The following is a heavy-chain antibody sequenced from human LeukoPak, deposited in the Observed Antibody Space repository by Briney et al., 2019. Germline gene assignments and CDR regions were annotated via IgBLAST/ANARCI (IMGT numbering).Heavy chain of an antibody. D-gene: IGHD2-15*01. Sequence: PWGSLRLSCAASGFTFSNYAMSWVRQALGKGLEWVSTISGTYGSTYYADSVKGRFSISRDNSKNTLYLQVNSLRAEDTAVYFCVKDVGYCSSRTCYKPFDYWGQGALVTVSS. CDR3: VKDVGYCSSRTCYKPFDY. CDR1: GFTFSNYA. CDR2: ISGTYGST. V-gene: IGHV3-23*01. J-gene: IGHJ4*02.